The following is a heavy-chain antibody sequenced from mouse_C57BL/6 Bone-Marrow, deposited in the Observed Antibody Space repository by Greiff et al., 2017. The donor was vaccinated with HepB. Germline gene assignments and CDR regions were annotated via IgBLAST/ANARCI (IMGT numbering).Heavy chain of an antibody. CDR3: ARLRNYYYGSSYWYFDV. D-gene: IGHD1-1*01. V-gene: IGHV14-3*01. CDR2: IDPANGNT. Sequence: VQLQQSVAELVRPGASVKLSCTASGFNIKNTYMHWVKQRPEQGLEWIGRIDPANGNTKYAPKFQGKATITADTSSNTAYLQISSLTSEDTAIYYCARLRNYYYGSSYWYFDVWGTGTTVTVSS. CDR1: GFNIKNTY. J-gene: IGHJ1*03.